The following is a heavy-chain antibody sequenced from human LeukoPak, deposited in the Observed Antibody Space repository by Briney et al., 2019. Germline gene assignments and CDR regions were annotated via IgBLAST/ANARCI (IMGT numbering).Heavy chain of an antibody. V-gene: IGHV3-30-3*01. J-gene: IGHJ4*02. Sequence: PGRSLRLSCAASGFTFSSYAMHWVRQAPGKGLEWVAVISYDGSNKYYADSVKGRFTISRDNAKNSLYLQMNSLRAEDTAVYYCARDPVLLWFGEPPDYWGQGTLVTVSS. CDR3: ARDPVLLWFGEPPDY. CDR1: GFTFSSYA. D-gene: IGHD3-10*01. CDR2: ISYDGSNK.